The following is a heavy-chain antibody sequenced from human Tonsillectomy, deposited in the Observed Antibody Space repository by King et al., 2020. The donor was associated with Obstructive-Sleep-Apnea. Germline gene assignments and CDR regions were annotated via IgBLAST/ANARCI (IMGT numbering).Heavy chain of an antibody. D-gene: IGHD1-26*01. CDR1: GFTFDDYA. V-gene: IGHV3-9*01. CDR2: ISWNSGSI. J-gene: IGHJ3*02. Sequence: VQLVESGGALIQPGRSLRLSCAASGFTFDDYAMHWVRQAPGKGLEWVSGISWNSGSIGYAVSVKGRFTISRDNAKNSLYLQMNSLRAEDTALYYCAKDRHSGSYGAGGAFDIWGQGTMVTVSS. CDR3: AKDRHSGSYGAGGAFDI.